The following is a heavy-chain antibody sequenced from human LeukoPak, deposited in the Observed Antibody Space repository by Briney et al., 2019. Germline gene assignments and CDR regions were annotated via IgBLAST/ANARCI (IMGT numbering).Heavy chain of an antibody. CDR1: GFTFSSYW. J-gene: IGHJ4*02. CDR2: IKQDGSEK. V-gene: IGHV3-7*01. CDR3: ARAYYGSGSYHFDY. D-gene: IGHD3-10*01. Sequence: GGSLRLSCAASGFTFSSYWMSWVRQAPGKGLEWVANIKQDGSEKYYVDSVKGRFTISRDNAKNSLYLQMNSLRAEDTAVYYCARAYYGSGSYHFDYWGQGTLVTVSP.